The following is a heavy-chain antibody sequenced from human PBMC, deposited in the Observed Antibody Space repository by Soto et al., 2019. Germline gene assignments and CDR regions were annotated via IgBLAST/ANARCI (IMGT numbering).Heavy chain of an antibody. CDR2: IWYDGSNK. CDR3: FFFQAEDGIRDVRSVSAFLLNRSSDL. V-gene: IGHV3-30*02. D-gene: IGHD3-10*02. Sequence: KRIKWVALIWYDGSNKYYADSVKVRFTISRDNSKNTLYLQMNSLRAEDTAVYYFFFFQAEDGIRDVRSVSAFLLNRSSDL. J-gene: IGHJ2*01.